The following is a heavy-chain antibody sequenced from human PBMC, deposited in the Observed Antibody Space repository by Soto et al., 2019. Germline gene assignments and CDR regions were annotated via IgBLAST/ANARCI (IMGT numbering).Heavy chain of an antibody. CDR2: ISSSSSYI. CDR3: ERDVDCNDLSAFYS. D-gene: IGHD1-1*01. V-gene: IGHV3-21*01. CDR1: GSTFSSYS. J-gene: IGHJ4*02. Sequence: GVSLRLSCAASGSTFSSYSMNWVRQAPGKGLEWVSSISSSSSYIYYADSVKGRFTISRDNAKNSLYLQMNSLRAEDTAVYYCERDVDCNDLSAFYSWGQGIL.